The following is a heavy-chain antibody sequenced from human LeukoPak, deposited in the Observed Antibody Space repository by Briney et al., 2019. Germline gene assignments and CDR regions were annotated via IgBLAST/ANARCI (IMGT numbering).Heavy chain of an antibody. CDR3: ARDGYSGSYYRLYYFFMDV. J-gene: IGHJ6*03. CDR2: ISPSDDIK. CDR1: GFTFSRHG. V-gene: IGHV3-23*01. D-gene: IGHD1-26*01. Sequence: GGSLRLSCVASGFTFSRHGMHWVRPAPGKGLEWVSGISPSDDIKYYVDSVKGRFTVSRDNSKNTLYLQINSLRGEDTAVYYCARDGYSGSYYRLYYFFMDVWGKGTTVTVSS.